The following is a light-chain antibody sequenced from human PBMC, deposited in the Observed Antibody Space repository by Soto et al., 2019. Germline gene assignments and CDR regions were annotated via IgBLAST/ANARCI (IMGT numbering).Light chain of an antibody. V-gene: IGKV3-20*01. CDR1: QSVSSSY. CDR3: QQFDTSPPST. J-gene: IGKJ5*01. Sequence: EIVLTQSPGTLSLSPGERATLSCRASQSVSSSYLAWYQQKPGQAPRLLIYGASSRATRIPDRFSGSGSGTDFTLTISRLEPGDFAVDYCQQFDTSPPSTFGQGTRLEIK. CDR2: GAS.